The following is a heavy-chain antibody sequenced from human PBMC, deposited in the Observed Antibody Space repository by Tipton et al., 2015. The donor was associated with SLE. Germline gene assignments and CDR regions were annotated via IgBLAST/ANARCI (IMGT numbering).Heavy chain of an antibody. Sequence: SLRLSCAASGFSVTNNYMSWVRQAPGKGLEWVANIKPDGREIYYVDSVKGRFTISRDNAKTSLYLQMDGLRVGDTAVYYCARDGSGWSITWGQGTLVTVSS. CDR1: GFSVTNNY. D-gene: IGHD6-19*01. V-gene: IGHV3-7*01. CDR3: ARDGSGWSIT. CDR2: IKPDGREI. J-gene: IGHJ5*02.